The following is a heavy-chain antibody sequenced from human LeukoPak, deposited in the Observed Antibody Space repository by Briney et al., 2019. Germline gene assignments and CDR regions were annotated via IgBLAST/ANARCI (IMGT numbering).Heavy chain of an antibody. CDR2: ISSSSSTI. Sequence: GGSLRLSCAASGFTFSSYSMNWVRQAPGKGLEWVSNISSSSSTIYYADSVKGRFTISRDNAKNSLYLQMNSLRAEDTAVYYCASGGYYYDSSGYLDYWGQGTLVTVSS. V-gene: IGHV3-48*01. CDR1: GFTFSSYS. CDR3: ASGGYYYDSSGYLDY. J-gene: IGHJ4*02. D-gene: IGHD3-22*01.